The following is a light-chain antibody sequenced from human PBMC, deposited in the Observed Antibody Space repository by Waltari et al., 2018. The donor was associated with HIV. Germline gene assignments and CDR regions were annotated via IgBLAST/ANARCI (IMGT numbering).Light chain of an antibody. V-gene: IGLV1-47*01. CDR2: RNG. CDR1: SSNIGINY. Sequence: QSVLTPPPSASGTPGQRLTIPCSGTSSNIGINYVSWYQHFPGTAPKLLMYRNGQRPSGVPARFSGSKSGTSASLAISGLRAEDEADYYCATWDDNLGGRVFGGGTKLTVL. J-gene: IGLJ3*02. CDR3: ATWDDNLGGRV.